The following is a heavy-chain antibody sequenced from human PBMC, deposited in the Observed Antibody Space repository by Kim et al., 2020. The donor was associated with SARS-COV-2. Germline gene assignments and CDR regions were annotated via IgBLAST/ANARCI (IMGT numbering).Heavy chain of an antibody. Sequence: GGSLRLSCAASGFIFSNYGMIWVRQAPGKGLEWVSGIGSSGGTTYYADSVKGRFTISRDNSKNTLFLQMNSLIADDTAVYYCAKLVGPTDYWGQGTLVTV. CDR2: IGSSGGTT. J-gene: IGHJ4*02. CDR3: AKLVGPTDY. CDR1: GFIFSNYG. V-gene: IGHV3-23*01. D-gene: IGHD2-8*02.